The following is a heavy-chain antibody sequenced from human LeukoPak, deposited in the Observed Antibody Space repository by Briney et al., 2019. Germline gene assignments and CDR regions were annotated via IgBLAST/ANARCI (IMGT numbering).Heavy chain of an antibody. V-gene: IGHV1-2*02. J-gene: IGHJ3*02. CDR2: INPNSGGT. CDR1: GYTFTGYY. CDR3: ARSSTGGSFDI. Sequence: ASVKVSCKASGYTFTGYYMHWVRQAPGQGLEWMGWINPNSGGTNYAQKFQGRVAMTRDTSISTAYMELSSLRSDDTAVYYCARSSTGGSFDIWGQGTMVTVSS. D-gene: IGHD7-27*01.